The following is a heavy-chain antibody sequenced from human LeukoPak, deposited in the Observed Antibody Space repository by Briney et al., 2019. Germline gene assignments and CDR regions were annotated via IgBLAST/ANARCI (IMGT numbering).Heavy chain of an antibody. CDR2: IYYSGST. V-gene: IGHV4-39*01. J-gene: IGHJ5*02. CDR1: GGSISSSSYY. CDR3: ARHEGSPYSSSWLEGAWFDP. D-gene: IGHD6-13*01. Sequence: SETLSLTCTVSGGSISSSSYYWGWIRQPPGTGLEWIGSIYYSGSTYYNPSLKSRVTISVDTSKNQFSLKLSSVTAADTAVYYCARHEGSPYSSSWLEGAWFDPWGQGTLVTVSS.